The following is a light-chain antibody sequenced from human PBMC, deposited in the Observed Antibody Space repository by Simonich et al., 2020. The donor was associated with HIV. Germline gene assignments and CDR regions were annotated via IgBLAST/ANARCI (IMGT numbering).Light chain of an antibody. J-gene: IGKJ2*01. CDR2: LGS. CDR3: MQGIYLPYT. CDR1: QSLLHSNGYNY. Sequence: DIVMTQSPLSLPVTPGEPASISCRSSQSLLHSNGYNYLDWYLQKPGQSPQLLIYLGSNRASGVPDRFSGSGSGTDFTLKISRVEAEDVGIYYCMQGIYLPYTFLQGTKLEIK. V-gene: IGKV2-28*01.